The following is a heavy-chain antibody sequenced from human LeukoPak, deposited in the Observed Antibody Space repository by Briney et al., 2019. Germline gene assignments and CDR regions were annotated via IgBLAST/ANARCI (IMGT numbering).Heavy chain of an antibody. CDR1: GGSFSGYY. CDR2: INHSGST. J-gene: IGHJ6*03. V-gene: IGHV4-34*01. CDR3: ARRIAAAGTRYYYYYYMDV. Sequence: SETLSLTCAVYGGSFSGYYWSWIRQPPGKGLEWIGEINHSGSTNYNPSLKSRVTISVDTSKNQFSLKLSSVTAADTAVYYCARRIAAAGTRYYYYYYMDVWGKGTTVTISS. D-gene: IGHD6-13*01.